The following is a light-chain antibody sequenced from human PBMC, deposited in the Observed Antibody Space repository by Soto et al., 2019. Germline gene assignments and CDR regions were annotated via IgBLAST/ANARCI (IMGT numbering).Light chain of an antibody. V-gene: IGLV1-40*01. CDR3: QSYDSSLSGGV. J-gene: IGLJ1*01. Sequence: QSVLTQPPSVSGAPGQRVTISCTGSSSNIGAGYDVHWYQQLPGTAPKLLIYGNSNRPSGVPDRFSGSKSGTSASLAITGLQAEDEADYYCQSYDSSLSGGVVGTGTKVTVL. CDR1: SSNIGAGYD. CDR2: GNS.